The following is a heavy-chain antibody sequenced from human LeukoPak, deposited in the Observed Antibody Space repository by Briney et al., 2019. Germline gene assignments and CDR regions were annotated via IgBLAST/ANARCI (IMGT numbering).Heavy chain of an antibody. Sequence: ASVKVSCKASGYTFTVYYLHWVRQAPGQGLEWMGWIKANSGGTNYAERFQGRVTMTRDTSISTVYMDLSRLRSDDTAVYHCATSGYPYNAFDIWGQGTMVTVSS. CDR3: ATSGYPYNAFDI. CDR2: IKANSGGT. CDR1: GYTFTVYY. V-gene: IGHV1-2*02. D-gene: IGHD3-22*01. J-gene: IGHJ3*02.